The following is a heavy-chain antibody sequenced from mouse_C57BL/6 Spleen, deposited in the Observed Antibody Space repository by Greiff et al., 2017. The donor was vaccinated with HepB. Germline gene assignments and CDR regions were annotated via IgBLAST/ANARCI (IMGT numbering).Heavy chain of an antibody. Sequence: VQLQQPGAELVRPGSSVKLSCKASGYTFTSYWMHWVKQRPIQGLEWIGNIDPSDSETHYNQKFKDKATLTVDKSSSTAYMQLSSLTSEDSAVYYCASGAKGAMDYWGQGTSVTVSS. J-gene: IGHJ4*01. CDR3: ASGAKGAMDY. V-gene: IGHV1-52*01. CDR2: IDPSDSET. CDR1: GYTFTSYW.